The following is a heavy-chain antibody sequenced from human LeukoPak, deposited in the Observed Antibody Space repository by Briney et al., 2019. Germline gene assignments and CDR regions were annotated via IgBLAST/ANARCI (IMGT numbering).Heavy chain of an antibody. CDR3: ARDRGYDFWGGYYYYYYMDV. D-gene: IGHD3-3*01. V-gene: IGHV4-39*07. Sequence: SETLSLTCTVSGGSISSSSYYWGWIRQPPGKGLEWIGSIYYSGSTYYNPSLKSRVTISVDTSKNQFSLKLSSVTAADTAVYYCARDRGYDFWGGYYYYYYMDVWGKGTTVTVSS. CDR2: IYYSGST. CDR1: GGSISSSSYY. J-gene: IGHJ6*03.